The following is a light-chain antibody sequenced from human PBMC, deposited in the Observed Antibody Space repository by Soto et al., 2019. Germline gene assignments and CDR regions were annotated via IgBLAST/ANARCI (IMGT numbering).Light chain of an antibody. CDR2: EVY. V-gene: IGLV2-8*01. Sequence: QSAPTQPPSASGXXXXXXXFSCTGTSSDVGGYNYVSWYQQYPGKAPKLMIYEVYKRHSGVPDRFSGSKSGNTASLTVSGLQPEDEADYYCSAYAGSSTWVFGGGTKLTVL. CDR3: SAYAGSSTWV. J-gene: IGLJ2*01. CDR1: SSDVGGYNY.